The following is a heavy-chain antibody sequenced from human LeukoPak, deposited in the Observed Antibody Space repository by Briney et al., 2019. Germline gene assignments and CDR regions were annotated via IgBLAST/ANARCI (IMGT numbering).Heavy chain of an antibody. Sequence: GGSLRLSCGASGFTFSSYWMHWVRQAPGKGLEWVSLITWDAGSTYYADSVKGRFTISRDNSKNSLYLQMNSLRAEDTALYYCAKGTSSWHEFDYWGQGTLVTVSS. CDR2: ITWDAGST. CDR3: AKGTSSWHEFDY. D-gene: IGHD6-13*01. V-gene: IGHV3-43D*03. CDR1: GFTFSSYW. J-gene: IGHJ4*02.